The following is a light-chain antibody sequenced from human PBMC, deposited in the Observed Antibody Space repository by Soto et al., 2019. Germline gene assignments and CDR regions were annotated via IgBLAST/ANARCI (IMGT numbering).Light chain of an antibody. CDR2: RDN. V-gene: IGLV1-47*01. CDR3: ATWDDSLSGWV. Sequence: QSVLTQPPSASGTPGQGVRISCSGSNSNIGSNHVYWYQQFPGTAPKLLISRDNQRPSGVPDRFSGSKSGTSASLAISGLRSDDEADYYCATWDDSLSGWVFGGGTKLTVL. CDR1: NSNIGSNH. J-gene: IGLJ3*02.